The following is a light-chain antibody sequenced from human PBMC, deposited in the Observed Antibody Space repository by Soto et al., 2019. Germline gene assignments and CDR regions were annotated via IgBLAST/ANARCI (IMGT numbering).Light chain of an antibody. CDR1: QSVSSSY. CDR2: GAS. J-gene: IGKJ2*01. CDR3: QHLRT. Sequence: EIVLTQSPGTLSLSPGERATLSCRASQSVSSSYLAWYQQKPGQAPRLLIYGASSRATGIPARFSGSGSGTDFTLTISSLEPEDFAVYYCQHLRTFGQGTKLEIK. V-gene: IGKV3-20*01.